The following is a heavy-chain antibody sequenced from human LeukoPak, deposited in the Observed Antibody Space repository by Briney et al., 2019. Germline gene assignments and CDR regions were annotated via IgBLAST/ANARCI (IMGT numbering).Heavy chain of an antibody. D-gene: IGHD3-10*01. CDR2: IYDGGST. J-gene: IGHJ5*02. CDR3: ARDSGTSGEVKFDP. CDR1: GGSVSNYY. V-gene: IGHV4-4*07. Sequence: PSETLSLTCTVSGGSVSNYYWTWIRQPAGKTLEWIGRIYDGGSTNYNPSLKSRVTMSVDTSKNQISLKLKSVTAADTAVYYCARDSGTSGEVKFDPWGQGALVTVSS.